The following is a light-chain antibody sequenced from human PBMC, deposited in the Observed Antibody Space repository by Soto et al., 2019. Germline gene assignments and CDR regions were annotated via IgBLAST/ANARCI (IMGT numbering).Light chain of an antibody. CDR2: EDN. Sequence: QSVLTQPPSVSAAPGPKVTISCSGSSSNIGIDYVSWYQQLPGTAPKLLIYEDNKRPSGIPDRFSGSKSGTSATLDITGLQTGDEDDYYCGAWDTSLSGGIFGGGTKLTVL. V-gene: IGLV1-51*02. CDR1: SSNIGIDY. CDR3: GAWDTSLSGGI. J-gene: IGLJ2*01.